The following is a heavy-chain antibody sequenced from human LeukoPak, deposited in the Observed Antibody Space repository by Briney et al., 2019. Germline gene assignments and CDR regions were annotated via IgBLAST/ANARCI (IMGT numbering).Heavy chain of an antibody. CDR3: ARDSVVANDAFDI. D-gene: IGHD2-15*01. CDR1: GGSISSGGYY. Sequence: SETLSLTCTVSGGSISSGGYYWSWIRQHPGKGLEWIGYIHYSGSTYYNPSLKSRVTISVDTSKNQFSLRLSSVTAADTAVYYRARDSVVANDAFDIWGQGTMVTVSS. CDR2: IHYSGST. J-gene: IGHJ3*02. V-gene: IGHV4-31*03.